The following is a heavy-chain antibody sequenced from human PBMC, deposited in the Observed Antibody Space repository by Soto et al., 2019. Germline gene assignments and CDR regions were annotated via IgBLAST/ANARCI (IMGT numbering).Heavy chain of an antibody. CDR2: IYYSGST. CDR1: GGSISSGDYY. J-gene: IGHJ5*02. V-gene: IGHV4-30-4*01. CDR3: ARERGVRFLEWLYWFDP. Sequence: QVQLQESGPGLVKPSQTLSLTCTVSGGSISSGDYYWSWIRQPPGKGLEWIGYIYYSGSTYYNPXLRSRVTISVXXSXNXXSLKLSSVTAADTAVYYCARERGVRFLEWLYWFDPWGQGTLVTVSS. D-gene: IGHD3-3*01.